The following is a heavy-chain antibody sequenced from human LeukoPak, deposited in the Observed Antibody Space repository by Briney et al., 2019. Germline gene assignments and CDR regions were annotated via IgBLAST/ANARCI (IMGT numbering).Heavy chain of an antibody. Sequence: ASVKVFCKASGYTFNSYYMHWVRQAPGQGLEWMGIINPSGGSTSYAQKFQGRVTMPEDTSTDTAYMELSSLRSEDTAVYYCATPWGLGITMSHKGFHIWGQGTMVTVSS. CDR2: INPSGGST. J-gene: IGHJ3*02. V-gene: IGHV1-46*02. CDR1: GYTFNSYY. CDR3: ATPWGLGITMSHKGFHI. D-gene: IGHD3-22*01.